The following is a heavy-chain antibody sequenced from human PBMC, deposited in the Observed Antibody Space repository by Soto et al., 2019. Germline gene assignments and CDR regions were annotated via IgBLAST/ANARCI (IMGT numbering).Heavy chain of an antibody. D-gene: IGHD3-10*01. CDR1: GYTFSDFD. Sequence: QAQLEQSGAEVKRPGASVKVSCNASGYTFSDFDINWLRQASGQGPEWMGWMNAKSGDTFFAQRYHGKLNMTWDTSLSTAYMEVGSLTSDDTAMYYCARGNPFNYTGFDVWGQGTTVAVSS. CDR2: MNAKSGDT. CDR3: ARGNPFNYTGFDV. J-gene: IGHJ6*02. V-gene: IGHV1-8*01.